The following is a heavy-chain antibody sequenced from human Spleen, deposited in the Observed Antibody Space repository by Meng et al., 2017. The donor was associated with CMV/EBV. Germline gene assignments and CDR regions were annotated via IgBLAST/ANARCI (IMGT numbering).Heavy chain of an antibody. CDR1: GFTFSSYG. J-gene: IGHJ4*02. D-gene: IGHD3-3*01. CDR3: ARDRGYGAGFFAIGY. V-gene: IGHV3-43D*03. CDR2: ITYDGDTT. Sequence: GESLKISCAASGFTFSSYGMHWVRQAPGKGLEWVSLITYDGDTTFYADSVRGRFTISKDNSEDSLYLQMNSLRGEDSGLYYCARDRGYGAGFFAIGYWGQGTLVTVSS.